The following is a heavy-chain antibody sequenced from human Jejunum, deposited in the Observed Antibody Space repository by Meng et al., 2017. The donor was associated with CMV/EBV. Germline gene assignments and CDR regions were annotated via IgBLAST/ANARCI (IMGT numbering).Heavy chain of an antibody. CDR2: IHDTGST. J-gene: IGHJ4*02. D-gene: IGHD3-3*01. V-gene: IGHV4-30-4*08. CDR3: ARGSIFVSFDS. CDR1: GGSIGSGDYY. Sequence: QVQLQESGPGLVKPSQTLSLTCSVSGGSIGSGDYYWSWIRQPPGKGLEWTGYIHDTGSTYYNPSLKSRVDISLGTSRNHFSLTLSSVTAEDTAVYFCARGSIFVSFDSWGQGTLVTVSS.